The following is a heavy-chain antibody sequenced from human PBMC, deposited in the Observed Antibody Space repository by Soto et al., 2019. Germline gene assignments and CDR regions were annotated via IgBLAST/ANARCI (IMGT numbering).Heavy chain of an antibody. CDR2: VYNRGST. J-gene: IGHJ4*02. CDR1: GGSLNTNNYY. V-gene: IGHV4-39*01. CDR3: ARLGSDVVVPIDF. D-gene: IGHD3-22*01. Sequence: SGTLSLTCSVSGGSLNTNNYYWAWFRQPPGKGLEWIGSVYNRGSTYYNPSLKSRVTISVDTPKNQFSLKVSSVTAADTAVYYCARLGSDVVVPIDFWGQGTLVTVSS.